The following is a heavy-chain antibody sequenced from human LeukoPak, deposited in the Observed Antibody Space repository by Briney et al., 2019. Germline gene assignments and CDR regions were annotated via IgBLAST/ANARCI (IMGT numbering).Heavy chain of an antibody. D-gene: IGHD5-12*01. CDR3: ARHFLVATIYYGMDV. J-gene: IGHJ6*02. CDR2: IYYSGST. V-gene: IGHV4-59*08. Sequence: SETLSLTCTVSGGSISSYYWSWIRQPPGKGLEWIGYIYYSGSTNYNPSLKSRVTISVDTSKNQFSLKLSSVTAADTAVYYCARHFLVATIYYGMDVWGQGTTVTVPS. CDR1: GGSISSYY.